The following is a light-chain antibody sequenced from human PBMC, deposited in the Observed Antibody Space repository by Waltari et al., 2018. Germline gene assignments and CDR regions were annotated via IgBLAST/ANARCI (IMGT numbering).Light chain of an antibody. Sequence: QSALTQPASVSGSPGQSITISCTGTNSDIDAYDYVSWYQQHPGKAPKLILYDVSGRPSGISTLFSGSKSDNTASLSISGLQDEDEADYYCSSYATSNTVVFGGGTKVTVL. CDR2: DVS. V-gene: IGLV2-14*03. CDR1: NSDIDAYDY. J-gene: IGLJ2*01. CDR3: SSYATSNTVV.